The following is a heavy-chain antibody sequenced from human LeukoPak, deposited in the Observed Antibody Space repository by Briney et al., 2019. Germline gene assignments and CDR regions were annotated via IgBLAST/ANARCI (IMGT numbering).Heavy chain of an antibody. V-gene: IGHV4-59*08. CDR1: GVSINTYF. CDR3: ARTVEMATIISYAFDI. CDR2: IYDSGRT. D-gene: IGHD5-24*01. J-gene: IGHJ3*02. Sequence: PSETLSLTCSVSGVSINTYFWSWIRQPPGKGLEWMGSIYDSGRTNFNPSLKSRVTISVATSKNQFSLRLSSLTAADTAVYSCARTVEMATIISYAFDIWGQGTMVTVSS.